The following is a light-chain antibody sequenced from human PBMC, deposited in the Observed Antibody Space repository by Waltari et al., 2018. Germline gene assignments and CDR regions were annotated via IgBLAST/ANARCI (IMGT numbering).Light chain of an antibody. V-gene: IGKV1-8*01. CDR1: QGISSY. CDR2: AAS. J-gene: IGKJ2*01. CDR3: QQYYSYLT. Sequence: AIRITQSPSSLSASTGDRVTITCLASQGISSYLAWYQQKPGKAPNLLIYAASTLQSGVPSRFSGSGSGTDFTLTISCLQSEDFATYYCQQYYSYLTFGQGTKLEIK.